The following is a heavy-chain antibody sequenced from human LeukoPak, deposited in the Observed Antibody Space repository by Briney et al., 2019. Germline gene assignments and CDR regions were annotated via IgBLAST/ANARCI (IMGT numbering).Heavy chain of an antibody. Sequence: QPSETLSLTCTVSGGSISSYYWSWIRQPPGKGLEWIGYIYYSGSTNYNPSLKSRVTISVDTSKNQFSLKLSSVTAADTAVYYCARDLGSSGWYGRWYFDLWGRGTLVTVSS. D-gene: IGHD6-19*01. CDR1: GGSISSYY. V-gene: IGHV4-59*01. J-gene: IGHJ2*01. CDR2: IYYSGST. CDR3: ARDLGSSGWYGRWYFDL.